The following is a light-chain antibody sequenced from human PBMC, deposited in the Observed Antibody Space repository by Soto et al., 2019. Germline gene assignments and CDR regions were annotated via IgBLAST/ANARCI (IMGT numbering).Light chain of an antibody. CDR3: QQSLGIPYT. CDR1: QTISTY. J-gene: IGKJ2*01. CDR2: AAS. Sequence: DIQMTQSPSALSASVGDRVTITCRASQTISTYLNWYQQKPGKAPKLLIYAASTLQSGAPSRFSGSGAATDFTPTISNLQPEDLATYYCQQSLGIPYTFGQGTRLEIK. V-gene: IGKV1-39*01.